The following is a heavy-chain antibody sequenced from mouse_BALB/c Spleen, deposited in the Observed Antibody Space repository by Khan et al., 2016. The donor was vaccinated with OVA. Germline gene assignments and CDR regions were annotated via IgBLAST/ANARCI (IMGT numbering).Heavy chain of an antibody. V-gene: IGHV2-6-1*01. Sequence: QVQLKQSGPGLVAPSQSLSITCTISGFSLTNYGVHWVRQPPGKGLEWLGVIWSDGSTTYNSALKYRLSISKDNSKSQVFLKMNSLQTDDTAMYSCARQPYYHYNIMDYWGHGTSVTVSS. J-gene: IGHJ4*01. D-gene: IGHD2-10*01. CDR3: ARQPYYHYNIMDY. CDR2: IWSDGST. CDR1: GFSLTNYG.